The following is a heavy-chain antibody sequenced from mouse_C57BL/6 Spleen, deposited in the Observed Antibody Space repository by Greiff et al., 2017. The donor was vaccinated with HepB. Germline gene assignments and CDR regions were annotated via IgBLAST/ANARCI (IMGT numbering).Heavy chain of an antibody. J-gene: IGHJ1*03. CDR2: ISGGGGNT. V-gene: IGHV5-9*01. CDR1: GFTFSSYT. Sequence: EVQVVESGGGLVKPGGSLKLSCAASGFTFSSYTMSWVRQTPEKRLEWVATISGGGGNTYYPDSVKGRFTISRDKAKNTLYLQMSSLRSEDTALYYCARYGSSPYWYFDVWGTGTTVTVSS. D-gene: IGHD1-1*01. CDR3: ARYGSSPYWYFDV.